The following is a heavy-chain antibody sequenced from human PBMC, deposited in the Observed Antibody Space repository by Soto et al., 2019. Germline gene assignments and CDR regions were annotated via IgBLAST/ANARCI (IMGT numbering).Heavy chain of an antibody. CDR3: ARDGGRHSGGIDY. V-gene: IGHV1-69*01. J-gene: IGHJ4*02. D-gene: IGHD1-26*01. Sequence: QVQLVQSGAEVKKPGSSVKVSCKASGGTFSSYSINWVRQAHGQGLEWMGEIIPIFGTANYAQKSQGRVTITADESTSTAYMELRSLRSADTAVYYCARDGGRHSGGIDYWGQGALVTVSS. CDR1: GGTFSSYS. CDR2: IIPIFGTA.